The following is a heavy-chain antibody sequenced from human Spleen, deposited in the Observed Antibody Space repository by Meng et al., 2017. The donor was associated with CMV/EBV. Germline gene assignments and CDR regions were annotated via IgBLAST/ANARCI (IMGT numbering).Heavy chain of an antibody. J-gene: IGHJ3*02. CDR2: ISAYNGNT. CDR1: GYTFTSYG. Sequence: ASVKVSCNASGYTFTSYGISWVRQAPGQGLEWMGWISAYNGNTNYAQKLQGRVTMTTDTSTSTAYMELMSLRSDDTAVYYCARDQAEKQYAFDIWGQGTMVTVSS. D-gene: IGHD4-11*01. V-gene: IGHV1-18*01. CDR3: ARDQAEKQYAFDI.